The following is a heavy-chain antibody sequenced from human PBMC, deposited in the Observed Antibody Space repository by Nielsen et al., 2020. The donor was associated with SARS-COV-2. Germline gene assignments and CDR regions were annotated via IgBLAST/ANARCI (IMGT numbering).Heavy chain of an antibody. Sequence: GGSLRLSCAASGFTFSSYAMHWVRQAPGKGLEWVAVISYDGSNKYYADSVKGRFTISRDNFRNTLYLQMNSLRAEDTAVYYCARGWGYSYGYYFDYWGQGTLVTVSS. CDR1: GFTFSSYA. CDR3: ARGWGYSYGYYFDY. D-gene: IGHD5-18*01. J-gene: IGHJ4*02. CDR2: ISYDGSNK. V-gene: IGHV3-30*04.